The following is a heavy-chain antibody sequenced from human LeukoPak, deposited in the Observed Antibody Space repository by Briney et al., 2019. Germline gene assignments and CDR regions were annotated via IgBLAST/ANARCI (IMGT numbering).Heavy chain of an antibody. D-gene: IGHD5-12*01. J-gene: IGHJ4*02. CDR1: GYTFTSYD. CDR3: ARGQHVDIVATIQPDY. Sequence: ASVKVSCKASGYTFTSYDINWVRQATGQGLEWMGWMNPNSGNTGYAQKFQGRVTMTRNTSISTAYMELSSLRSEDTAVYYCARGQHVDIVATIQPDYWSQGTLVTVSS. V-gene: IGHV1-8*01. CDR2: MNPNSGNT.